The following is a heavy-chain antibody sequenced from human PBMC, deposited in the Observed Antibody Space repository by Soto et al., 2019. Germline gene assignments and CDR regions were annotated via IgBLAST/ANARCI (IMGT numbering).Heavy chain of an antibody. Sequence: QVQLVQSGAEVKKPGASVKVSCKASGYGFTTCYMYWVRQAPGQGLAWVGMINPSSGTTIYAQNFQGRVTVTRDTSTSTVYMELSSLRSEDTAVYYCVRASTPLVEPTPYYFDYWGQGTLVTVSS. CDR1: GYGFTTCY. D-gene: IGHD1-1*01. V-gene: IGHV1-46*01. CDR3: VRASTPLVEPTPYYFDY. J-gene: IGHJ4*02. CDR2: INPSSGTT.